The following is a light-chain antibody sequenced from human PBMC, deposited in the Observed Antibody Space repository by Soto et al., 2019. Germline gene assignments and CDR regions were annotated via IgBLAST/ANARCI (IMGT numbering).Light chain of an antibody. V-gene: IGKV3-20*01. CDR3: QQYGSSPPYT. CDR2: GAS. Sequence: EIVLTQSPGTLSLSPGEGATLSCRASQTVSGSYLAWYQQKPGQAPRLLIYGASSRATGIPDRFSGSGSGTDFTLTISRLEPEDFAVYYCQQYGSSPPYTFGQGTKLEIK. J-gene: IGKJ2*01. CDR1: QTVSGSY.